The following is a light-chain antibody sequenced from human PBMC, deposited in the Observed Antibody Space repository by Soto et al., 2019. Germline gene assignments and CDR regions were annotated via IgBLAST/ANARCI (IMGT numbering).Light chain of an antibody. CDR1: QSISNY. Sequence: DIQMTQSPSSLSASVGDRVTITCRASQSISNYLNWYQQKPGKAPKLLIYAASILQSGVPSRFSGSGSGTDFTLTISSLQPEDFATYYCQQSYTTLFTFGPGTNVDI. J-gene: IGKJ3*01. CDR3: QQSYTTLFT. CDR2: AAS. V-gene: IGKV1-39*01.